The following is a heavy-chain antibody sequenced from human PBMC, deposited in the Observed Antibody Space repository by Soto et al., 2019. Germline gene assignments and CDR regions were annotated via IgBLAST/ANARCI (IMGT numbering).Heavy chain of an antibody. CDR3: ARLNSDYAVDY. V-gene: IGHV1-18*04. CDR2: ISTWNDGK. CDR1: GYTFTSYG. J-gene: IGHJ4*02. D-gene: IGHD5-12*01. Sequence: ASVKVSCKPSGYTFTSYGFSWVLQAPGQGPEWMGWISTWNDGKTDAQKFWGRVTTTTDTSTSTAYMELRSLRSDDTAVYYCARLNSDYAVDYWGQGTLVTVSS.